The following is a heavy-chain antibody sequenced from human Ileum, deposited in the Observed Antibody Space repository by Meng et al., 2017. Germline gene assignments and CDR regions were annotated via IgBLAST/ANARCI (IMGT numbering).Heavy chain of an antibody. V-gene: IGHV4-30-2*01. Sequence: QLQLQESGPGLVTSSQTLFLPCTVSGGSISSSASSWTWIRQPPGKGLEWIGYLYHVGSTNYNPSLKSRVTIFVDTSKNQFSLKLTSVTAADTAVYYCASSTSGPELNYWGQGTLVTVSS. CDR2: LYHVGST. CDR1: GGSISSSASS. CDR3: ASSTSGPELNY. D-gene: IGHD2/OR15-2a*01. J-gene: IGHJ4*02.